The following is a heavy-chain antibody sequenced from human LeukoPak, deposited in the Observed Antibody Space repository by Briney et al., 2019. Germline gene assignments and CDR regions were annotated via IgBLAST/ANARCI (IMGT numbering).Heavy chain of an antibody. CDR1: GGTFSSYA. D-gene: IGHD2-2*01. J-gene: IGHJ4*02. CDR3: ARDSSSHCSSTSCYGTYYFDY. CDR2: IIPIFGTA. V-gene: IGHV1-69*13. Sequence: ASVKVSCKASGGTFSSYAISWVRQAPGQGLEWMGGIIPIFGTANYAQKFQGRVTITADESTSTAYMEPSSLRSEDTAVYYCARDSSSHCSSTSCYGTYYFDYWGQGTLVTVSS.